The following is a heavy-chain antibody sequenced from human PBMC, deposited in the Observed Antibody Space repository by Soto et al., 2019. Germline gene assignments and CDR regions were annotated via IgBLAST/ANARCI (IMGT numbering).Heavy chain of an antibody. D-gene: IGHD2-15*01. CDR2: ISYRGSA. J-gene: IGHJ6*02. CDR3: ARRMQNYYTMGV. V-gene: IGHV4-31*03. Sequence: QVQLQESGPGLVKPSQTLSLTCTVSGGSISSGGYYWSWIRQHPGKGLEWIGYISYRGSAYYSPSLKSRVTISVDTSKNQFSLKVNSVTAADTAEYYCARRMQNYYTMGVWGQGTTVTVSS. CDR1: GGSISSGGYY.